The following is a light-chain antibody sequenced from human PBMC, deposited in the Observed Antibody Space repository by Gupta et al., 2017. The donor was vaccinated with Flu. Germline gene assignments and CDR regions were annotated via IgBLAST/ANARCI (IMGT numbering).Light chain of an antibody. Sequence: DIVMTQSPDSLAVSLGERATINCKSSQSGLDSSNNKYYLAWYQQKPGQPPKLLIYWASTRESGVPDRFSGSGSGTDFTLTISSLQAEDVAVYYCQQKYSSPVTFGRGTKVEIK. CDR1: QSGLDSSNNKYY. J-gene: IGKJ4*01. V-gene: IGKV4-1*01. CDR2: WAS. CDR3: QQKYSSPVT.